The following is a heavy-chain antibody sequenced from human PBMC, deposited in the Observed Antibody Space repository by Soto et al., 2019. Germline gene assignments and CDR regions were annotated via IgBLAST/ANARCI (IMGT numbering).Heavy chain of an antibody. CDR2: IYWDYDK. D-gene: IGHD3-22*01. V-gene: IGHV2-5*02. CDR1: GFSLSTSGVG. J-gene: IGHJ4*02. Sequence: QITLKESGPTLVKPTQTLTLTCTFSGFSLSTSGVGVGWMRQPPGKALEWLALIYWDYDKRYSPSLKSRLTITKDTSKNQVVLTMANMDPVDTATYYCAHRGYDSSGYYLFDYWGQGTLVTVSS. CDR3: AHRGYDSSGYYLFDY.